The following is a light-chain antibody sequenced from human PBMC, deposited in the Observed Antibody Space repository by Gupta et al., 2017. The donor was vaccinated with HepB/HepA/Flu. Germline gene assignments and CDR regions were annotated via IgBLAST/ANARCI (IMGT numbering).Light chain of an antibody. CDR3: QQHRKSSFA. Sequence: DIVMTQSPDSLAVSLVGRATINCKSSQSVLSSSNNKNYLAWYQQKPGLHAKLLFNWEATRESGVTARCSGSGSGTNCTTITSSLQAEDGSVDYFQQHRKSSFALGHGTRVDL. CDR1: QSVLSSSNNKNY. CDR2: WEA. V-gene: IGKV4-1*01. J-gene: IGKJ3*01.